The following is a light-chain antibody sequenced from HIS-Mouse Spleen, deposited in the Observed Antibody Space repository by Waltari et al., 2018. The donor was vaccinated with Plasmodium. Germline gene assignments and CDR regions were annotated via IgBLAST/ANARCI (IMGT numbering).Light chain of an antibody. CDR3: QQYGSSPYT. Sequence: ESVLTQSPGPLSLSPGERATLSCRASQSVSSSYLAWYQQKPGHAPRLLLYGASSRATGIPDRFSGSGSGTDFTLTISRLEPEDFAVYYCQQYGSSPYTFGQGTKLEIK. V-gene: IGKV3-20*01. CDR1: QSVSSSY. CDR2: GAS. J-gene: IGKJ2*01.